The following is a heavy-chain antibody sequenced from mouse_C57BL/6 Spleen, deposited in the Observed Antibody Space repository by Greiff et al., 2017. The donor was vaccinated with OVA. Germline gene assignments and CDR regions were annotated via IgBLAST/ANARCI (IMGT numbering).Heavy chain of an antibody. J-gene: IGHJ1*03. Sequence: QVQLQQSGPELVKPGASVKISCKASGYSFTSYYIHWVKQRPGQGLEWIGWIYPGSGNTKYNEKFKGKATLTADTSSSTAYMQLSSLTSEDSAVYYCARGLSEGYFDVWGTGTTVTVSS. D-gene: IGHD3-1*01. CDR1: GYSFTSYY. CDR2: IYPGSGNT. CDR3: ARGLSEGYFDV. V-gene: IGHV1-66*01.